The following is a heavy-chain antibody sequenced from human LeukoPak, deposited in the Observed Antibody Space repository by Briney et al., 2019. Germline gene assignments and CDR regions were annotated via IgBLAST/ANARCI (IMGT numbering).Heavy chain of an antibody. J-gene: IGHJ4*02. CDR2: IYYSGST. CDR1: GGSISSGDYY. D-gene: IGHD6-19*01. V-gene: IGHV4-30-4*08. Sequence: SQTLSLTCTVSGGSISSGDYYWRWIRQPPGKGLEWIGYIYYSGSTYYNPSLKSRVTISVDTSKNQFSLKLSSVTAADTAVYYCARASWYSSGWYHGNFDYWGQGTLVTVSS. CDR3: ARASWYSSGWYHGNFDY.